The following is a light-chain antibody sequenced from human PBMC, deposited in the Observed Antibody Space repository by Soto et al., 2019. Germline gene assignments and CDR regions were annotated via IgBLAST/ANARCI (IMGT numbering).Light chain of an antibody. Sequence: SYELTQPPSVSVSPGQTARITCSGDALPKQYAYWYQQKPGQDPVLVIYKDSERPSGIPERFSGSSSGTTVTLTISGVQAEDEADYYCQSADSSTVVFGRGTKLTVL. CDR3: QSADSSTVV. CDR1: ALPKQY. CDR2: KDS. J-gene: IGLJ2*01. V-gene: IGLV3-25*02.